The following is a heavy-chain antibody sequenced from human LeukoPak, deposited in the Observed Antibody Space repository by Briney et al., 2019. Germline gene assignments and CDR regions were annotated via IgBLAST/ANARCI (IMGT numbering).Heavy chain of an antibody. D-gene: IGHD3-10*01. CDR3: ARDRGPRTGFMVREAYDY. V-gene: IGHV3-7*01. CDR1: GFTFGSYW. CDR2: IKQDGSEK. J-gene: IGHJ4*02. Sequence: PGGSLRLSCAASGFTFGSYWMSWVRQAPGKGLEWVANIKQDGSEKYYVDSVKGRFTISRDNAKNSLYLQMSSLRAEDTAVYYCARDRGPRTGFMVREAYDYWGQGTLVTVSS.